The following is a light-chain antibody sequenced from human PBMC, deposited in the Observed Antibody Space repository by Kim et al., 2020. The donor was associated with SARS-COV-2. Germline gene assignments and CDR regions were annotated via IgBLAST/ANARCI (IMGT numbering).Light chain of an antibody. CDR3: SSRDSSGNHLV. V-gene: IGLV3-19*01. CDR2: GKK. J-gene: IGLJ2*01. Sequence: ALGQTISITRHGVSIISYYESRYHQKQRRAPVVVIFGKKNRPSGIPAGCSASSTGNTAFSTITGAQEEDEADYYCSSRDSSGNHLVFGGGTKLTVL. CDR1: SIISYY.